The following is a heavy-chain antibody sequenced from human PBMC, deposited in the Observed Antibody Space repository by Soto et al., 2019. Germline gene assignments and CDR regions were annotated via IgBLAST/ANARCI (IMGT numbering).Heavy chain of an antibody. J-gene: IGHJ5*02. V-gene: IGHV4-38-2*01. CDR3: ARGQQEYYDFWSGYYKGAVWFDP. CDR1: GYSISSGYY. D-gene: IGHD3-3*01. CDR2: IYHSGST. Sequence: SETLSLTCAVSGYSISSGYYWGWIRQPPGKGLEWIGSIYHSGSTYYNPSLKSRVTISVDTSKNQFSPKLSSVTAADTAVYYCARGQQEYYDFWSGYYKGAVWFDPWGQGTLVTVSS.